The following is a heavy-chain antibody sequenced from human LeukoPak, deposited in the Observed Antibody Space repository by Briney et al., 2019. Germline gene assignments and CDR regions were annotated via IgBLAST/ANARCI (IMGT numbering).Heavy chain of an antibody. CDR2: IKQDGSEK. CDR3: ARESWRYDFWSGND. Sequence: PGGSLRLSCAASGFTFSSYWMSWVRQAPGKGREWAANIKQDGSEKYYVDSVKGRFTISRDNAKNSLYLQMNSLRAEDTAVYYCARESWRYDFWSGNDWGQGTLVTVSS. CDR1: GFTFSSYW. D-gene: IGHD3-3*01. V-gene: IGHV3-7*01. J-gene: IGHJ4*02.